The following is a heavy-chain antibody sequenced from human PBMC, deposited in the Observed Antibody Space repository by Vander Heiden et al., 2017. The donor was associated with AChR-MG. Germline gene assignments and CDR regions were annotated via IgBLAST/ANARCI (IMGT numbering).Heavy chain of an antibody. Sequence: QVQLVESGGGVVQPGRSLRLSCAASGFTFRSHGMHWVRQAPGKGLEWVAVISYDGSNKYYADSVKGRFTISRDNSKNTLYLQMNSLRAEDTAVYYCAKDPDGSGSYYISGGYFDYWGQGTLVTVSS. CDR2: ISYDGSNK. D-gene: IGHD3-10*01. V-gene: IGHV3-30*18. CDR1: GFTFRSHG. CDR3: AKDPDGSGSYYISGGYFDY. J-gene: IGHJ4*02.